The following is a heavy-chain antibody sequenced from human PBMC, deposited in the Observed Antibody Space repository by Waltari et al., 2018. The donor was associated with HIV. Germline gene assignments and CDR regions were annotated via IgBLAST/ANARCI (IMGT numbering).Heavy chain of an antibody. CDR1: GFTFASYI. J-gene: IGHJ4*02. D-gene: IGHD4-17*01. Sequence: EVLLVESGGGLVNRGGSLRLSCAASGFTFASYIMSWVRQAPGKGLEWVSSISSSSSSYIFYADSVKGRFTISRDNTKNSLYLQMDSLRDDDTAVYYCAREMATVYVDYWGQGTLVTVSS. V-gene: IGHV3-21*02. CDR3: AREMATVYVDY. CDR2: ISSSSSSYI.